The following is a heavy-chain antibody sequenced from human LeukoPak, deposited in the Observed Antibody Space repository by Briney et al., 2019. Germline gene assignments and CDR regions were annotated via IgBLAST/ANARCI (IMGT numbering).Heavy chain of an antibody. D-gene: IGHD3-22*01. CDR2: ISYDGSNK. Sequence: GGSLRLSCAASVFTFSSYGMHWVRQAPGKGLEWVAVISYDGSNKYYADSVKGRFTISRDNSKNTLYLQMNSLRAEDTAVYYCAKAIVVEDAFDIWGQGTMVTVSS. V-gene: IGHV3-30*18. CDR3: AKAIVVEDAFDI. CDR1: VFTFSSYG. J-gene: IGHJ3*02.